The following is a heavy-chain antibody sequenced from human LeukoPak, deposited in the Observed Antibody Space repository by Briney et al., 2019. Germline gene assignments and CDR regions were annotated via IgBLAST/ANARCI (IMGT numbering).Heavy chain of an antibody. V-gene: IGHV1-69*04. Sequence: ASVKVSCKASGGTFSSYAIRWVRQAPGQGLEWMGRIIPILGIANYAQKFQGRVTITADKSTSTAYMELSSLRSEDTAVYYCARDGGLEWELLIDYWGQGTLVTVSS. CDR3: ARDGGLEWELLIDY. CDR2: IIPILGIA. CDR1: GGTFSSYA. D-gene: IGHD1-26*01. J-gene: IGHJ4*02.